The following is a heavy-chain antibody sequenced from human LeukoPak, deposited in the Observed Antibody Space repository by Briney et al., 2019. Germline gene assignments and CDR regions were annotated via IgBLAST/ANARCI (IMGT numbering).Heavy chain of an antibody. J-gene: IGHJ4*02. CDR2: IIPIFGTA. Sequence: ASVKVSCKASGGTSSSYAISWVRQAPGQGLEWMGGIIPIFGTANYAQKFQGRVTITADKSTSTAYMELSSLRSEDTAVYYCARGVVPAAIGYFDYWGQGTLVTVSS. D-gene: IGHD2-2*01. CDR1: GGTSSSYA. V-gene: IGHV1-69*06. CDR3: ARGVVPAAIGYFDY.